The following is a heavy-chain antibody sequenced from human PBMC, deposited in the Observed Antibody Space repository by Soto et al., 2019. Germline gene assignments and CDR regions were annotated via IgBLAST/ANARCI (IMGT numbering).Heavy chain of an antibody. Sequence: QVQLVQSGAEVKEPGSAVKVSCKAPADSFSSYGISWVRQAPGQGLEWMGGIIPIFGTTNYAAKFQGRVTITADASTNTAYMELSRLRSEDTALYYCARVFPDGWVETGVVRGYLDTWGRGTLVTVSS. J-gene: IGHJ4*02. CDR1: ADSFSSYG. V-gene: IGHV1-69*01. CDR3: ARVFPDGWVETGVVRGYLDT. CDR2: IIPIFGTT. D-gene: IGHD3-3*01.